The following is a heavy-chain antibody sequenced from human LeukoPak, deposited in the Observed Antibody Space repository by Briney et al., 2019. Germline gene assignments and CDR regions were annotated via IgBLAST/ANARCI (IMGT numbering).Heavy chain of an antibody. Sequence: SGGSLRLSCAASGFTFSNYWMHWVRQAPGKGLVWVSCINSDGSSTSYADSVKGRFTISRDNAKNTLYLQMNSLRVEDTAVYYCAKVEKWFVSYFDHWGQGTLVTVSS. V-gene: IGHV3-74*01. CDR2: INSDGSST. D-gene: IGHD3-10*01. CDR1: GFTFSNYW. J-gene: IGHJ4*02. CDR3: AKVEKWFVSYFDH.